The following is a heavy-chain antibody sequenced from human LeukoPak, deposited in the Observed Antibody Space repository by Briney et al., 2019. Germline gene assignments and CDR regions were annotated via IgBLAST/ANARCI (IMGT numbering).Heavy chain of an antibody. V-gene: IGHV3-7*04. CDR3: ARDWSLGV. Sequence: GGFLRLSCAASGFTFSSHWMTWVRQAPGKGLEWVANIKQDGSEKYYVDSVKGRFTISRDNAKNSLHLQMNSLRAEDTAVYYCARDWSLGVWGQGTTVTVSS. CDR2: IKQDGSEK. CDR1: GFTFSSHW. J-gene: IGHJ6*02.